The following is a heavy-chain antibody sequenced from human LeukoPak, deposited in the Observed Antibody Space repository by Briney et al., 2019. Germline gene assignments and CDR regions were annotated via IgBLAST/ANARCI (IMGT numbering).Heavy chain of an antibody. CDR1: GYSISSGYY. CDR2: IYHSGST. D-gene: IGHD3-10*01. V-gene: IGHV4-38-2*01. CDR3: ARGRRVRGGFNYMDV. J-gene: IGHJ6*03. Sequence: SETLSLTCAVSGYSISSGYYWGWIRQPPGKGLEWIGSIYHSGSTYYNPSLKSRVTISVDTSKNQFSLKLSSVTAADTAVYYCARGRRVRGGFNYMDVWGKGTTVTVSS.